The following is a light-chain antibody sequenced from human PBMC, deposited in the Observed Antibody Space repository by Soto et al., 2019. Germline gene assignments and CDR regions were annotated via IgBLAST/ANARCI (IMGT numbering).Light chain of an antibody. J-gene: IGKJ3*01. CDR2: GTS. CDR1: QNVYSNF. CDR3: HQYGNSPLT. Sequence: ETVLTQSPGTLSFSPGDRATLSCRASQNVYSNFVGWYQQRPGQAPRLLIYGTSTRATDIPDRFSGSGSGTDFTLTISRLEPDDFAVYFCHQYGNSPLTFGPGTKVDF. V-gene: IGKV3-20*01.